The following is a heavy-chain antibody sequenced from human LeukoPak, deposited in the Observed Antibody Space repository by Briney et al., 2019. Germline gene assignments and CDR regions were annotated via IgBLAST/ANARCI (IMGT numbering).Heavy chain of an antibody. CDR1: GFTFSTYG. V-gene: IGHV3-11*06. Sequence: GGSLRLSCAASGFTFSTYGMSWVRQAPGKGLEWVSYISSSSSYTNYADPVKGRFTISRDNAKNSLYLQMNSLRAEDTAVYYRARPRGGAYAGAFDIWGQGTMVTVSS. CDR2: ISSSSSYT. J-gene: IGHJ3*02. CDR3: ARPRGGAYAGAFDI. D-gene: IGHD1-26*01.